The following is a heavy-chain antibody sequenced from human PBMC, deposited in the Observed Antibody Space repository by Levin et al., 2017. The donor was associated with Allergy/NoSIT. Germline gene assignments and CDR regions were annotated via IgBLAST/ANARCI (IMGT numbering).Heavy chain of an antibody. Sequence: PAGGSLRLSCAASGFTFSNYDMSWVRQAPGKGLEWVSAISGSGGRTYYADSVKGRFTISRDNSKNTLNLQMNSLRAEDTAVYYCAQEKGYSYGYRWGQGTLVTVSS. D-gene: IGHD5-18*01. J-gene: IGHJ5*02. CDR2: ISGSGGRT. CDR3: AQEKGYSYGYR. CDR1: GFTFSNYD. V-gene: IGHV3-23*01.